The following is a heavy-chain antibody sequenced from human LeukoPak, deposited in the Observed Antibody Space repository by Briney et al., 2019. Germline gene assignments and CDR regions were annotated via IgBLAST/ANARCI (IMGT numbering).Heavy chain of an antibody. J-gene: IGHJ4*02. CDR3: ARLKAYGGNSVDF. CDR1: GGSISSGSYY. D-gene: IGHD4-23*01. Sequence: SETLSLTCTVSGGSISSGSYYWSWIRQPAGKGLEWIGRIYTSGSTNYNPSLKSRVTISVDTSNNQFSLKLRSVTAADTAVYYCARLKAYGGNSVDFWGQGILVTVSS. CDR2: IYTSGST. V-gene: IGHV4-61*02.